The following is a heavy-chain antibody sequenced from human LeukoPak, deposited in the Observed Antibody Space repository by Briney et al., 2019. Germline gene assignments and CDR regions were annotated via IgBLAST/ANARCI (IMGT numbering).Heavy chain of an antibody. CDR1: GYTFTGYY. CDR2: INPNSGGT. Sequence: ASVTVSCKASGYTFTGYYMHWVRQAPGQGLEWMGWINPNSGGTNYAQKFQGRVTMTRDTAISTAYMELSRLRSDDTAVYYCASMGDCSSTSCYQRWGQGTLVTVSS. CDR3: ASMGDCSSTSCYQR. V-gene: IGHV1-2*02. J-gene: IGHJ4*02. D-gene: IGHD2-2*01.